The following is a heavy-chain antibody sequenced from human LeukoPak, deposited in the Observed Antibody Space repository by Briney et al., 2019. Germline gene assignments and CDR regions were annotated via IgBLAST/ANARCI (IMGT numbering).Heavy chain of an antibody. CDR1: GGSFSGYY. V-gene: IGHV4-34*01. Sequence: SETLSLTCAVYGGSFSGYYWSWIRQPPGKGLEWIGEINHSGSTNYNPSLKSRVTISVDTSKNQFSLKLSSVTAADTAVYYCARTTMVRGVSPWFDPWGQGTLVTVSS. J-gene: IGHJ5*02. CDR3: ARTTMVRGVSPWFDP. CDR2: INHSGST. D-gene: IGHD3-10*01.